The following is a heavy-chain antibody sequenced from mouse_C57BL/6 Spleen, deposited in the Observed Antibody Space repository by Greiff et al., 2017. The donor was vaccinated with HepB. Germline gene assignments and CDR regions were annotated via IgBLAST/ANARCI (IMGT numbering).Heavy chain of an antibody. CDR3: ARGHDGYYVWFAY. D-gene: IGHD2-3*01. J-gene: IGHJ3*01. Sequence: VQLQQSGPELVKPGASVKISCKASGYSFTGYSMHWVKQSSEKGLEWIGEINPSPGGTSYNQKFKGKATLTVDKSSSTAYMQLKSLTSEDSAVYYCARGHDGYYVWFAYWGQGTLVTVSA. CDR1: GYSFTGYS. CDR2: INPSPGGT. V-gene: IGHV1-43*01.